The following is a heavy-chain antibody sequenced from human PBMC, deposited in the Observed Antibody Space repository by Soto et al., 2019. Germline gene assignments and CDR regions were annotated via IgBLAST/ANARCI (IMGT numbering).Heavy chain of an antibody. CDR2: IIPIFGTA. J-gene: IGHJ6*02. Sequence: QVQLVQSGAEVKKPGSSVKVSCKASGGTFSSYAISWVRQAPGQGLEWMGGIIPIFGTANYAQKFQGRVTITADESTSTDYMELSSLRSEDTAVYYCARGDNVERATIDGFLGMDVWGQGTTVTVSS. CDR3: ARGDNVERATIDGFLGMDV. D-gene: IGHD5-12*01. V-gene: IGHV1-69*12. CDR1: GGTFSSYA.